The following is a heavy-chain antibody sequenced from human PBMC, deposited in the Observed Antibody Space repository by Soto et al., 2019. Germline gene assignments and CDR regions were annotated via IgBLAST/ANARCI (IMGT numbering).Heavy chain of an antibody. CDR2: INHSGST. CDR1: GGSFSGYY. D-gene: IGHD2-15*01. Sequence: SETLSLTCAGYGGSFSGYYWSWIRQPPGKGLEWIGEINHSGSTNYNPSLKSRVTISVDTSKNQFSLKLSSVTAADTAVYYCARGLYCSGGSCYVYFQHWGQGTLVTVSS. V-gene: IGHV4-34*01. J-gene: IGHJ1*01. CDR3: ARGLYCSGGSCYVYFQH.